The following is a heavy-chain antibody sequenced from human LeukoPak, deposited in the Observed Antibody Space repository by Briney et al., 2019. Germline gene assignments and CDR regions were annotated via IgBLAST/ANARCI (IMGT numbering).Heavy chain of an antibody. CDR2: INPNSGGT. D-gene: IGHD1-20*01. Sequence: ASVKVSCKASGYTFTGYYMHWVRQAPGQGLEWMGWINPNSGGTNYAQKFQGRVTMTRDTSISTAYMELSRLRSEDTAVYYCATISGITGTTPLAYWGQGTLVTASS. J-gene: IGHJ4*02. CDR3: ATISGITGTTPLAY. V-gene: IGHV1-2*02. CDR1: GYTFTGYY.